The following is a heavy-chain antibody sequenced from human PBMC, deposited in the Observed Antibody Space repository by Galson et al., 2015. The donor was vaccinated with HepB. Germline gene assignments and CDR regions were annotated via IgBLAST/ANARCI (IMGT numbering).Heavy chain of an antibody. D-gene: IGHD3-22*01. CDR1: GYSFTSYW. CDR3: ARSIAYYYDSSGSYYFDY. V-gene: IGHV5-51*01. Sequence: QSGAEVKKPGESLKISCKGSGYSFTSYWIGWVRQMPGKGLEWMGIIYPGDSDTRYSPSFQGQVTISADKSISTAYLQWSSLKASDTAMYYCARSIAYYYDSSGSYYFDYWGQGTLVTVSS. J-gene: IGHJ4*02. CDR2: IYPGDSDT.